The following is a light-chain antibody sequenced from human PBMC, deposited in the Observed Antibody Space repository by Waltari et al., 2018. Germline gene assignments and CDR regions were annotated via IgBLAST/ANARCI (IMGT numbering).Light chain of an antibody. CDR2: DAT. Sequence: EIVLTQSPVTLSLSPGQRATLSCRASQSVDNCLGRYHQKPGQAPRLLIYDATKRAPGIPARFSGGGSATDFTLTISSLEPEDVGLYYCHQGSTWPRTFGQGTKLE. CDR3: HQGSTWPRT. V-gene: IGKV3-11*01. J-gene: IGKJ2*01. CDR1: QSVDNC.